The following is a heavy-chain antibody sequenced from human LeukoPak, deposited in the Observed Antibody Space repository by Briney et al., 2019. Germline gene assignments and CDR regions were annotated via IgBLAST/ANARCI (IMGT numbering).Heavy chain of an antibody. CDR1: GGSISSYH. CDR3: ARGNSGYDYAFDI. V-gene: IGHV4-59*01. CDR2: IYSGGST. J-gene: IGHJ3*02. D-gene: IGHD5-12*01. Sequence: PSETLSLTCTVSGGSISSYHWSWIRQPPAKGLQWIGFIYSGGSTNYNPSLKSRVTISLDTSKNQFSLRVSYVTSADTAVYYCARGNSGYDYAFDIWGQGTMVTVSS.